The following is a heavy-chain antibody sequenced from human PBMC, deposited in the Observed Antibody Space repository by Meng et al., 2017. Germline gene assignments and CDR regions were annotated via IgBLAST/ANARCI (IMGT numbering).Heavy chain of an antibody. D-gene: IGHD6-19*01. CDR1: GFTFSDHY. Sequence: GESLKISCAASGFTFSDHYMDWVRQAPGKGLEWVGRTRNKANSYTTEYAASVKGRFTISRDDSKNSLYLQMNSLRAEDTALYYCAKDLGSGWYYDAFDIWGQGTMVTVSS. J-gene: IGHJ3*02. CDR2: TRNKANSYTT. V-gene: IGHV3-72*01. CDR3: AKDLGSGWYYDAFDI.